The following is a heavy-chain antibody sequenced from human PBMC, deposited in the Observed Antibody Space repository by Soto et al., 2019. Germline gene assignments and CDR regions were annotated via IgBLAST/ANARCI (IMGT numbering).Heavy chain of an antibody. CDR3: ASYYGSGIYHPKY. J-gene: IGHJ4*02. CDR2: IYSDGRST. CDR1: GFTFSSYW. Sequence: EVQLVESGGGLVQPGGSLRLSCAASGFTFSSYWMHWVRQAPGKGLVWVSRIYSDGRSTSYADSVKGRFTISRDNAKNTLYLQMNSLRAEDTAVYYCASYYGSGIYHPKYWGQGTLVTVAS. V-gene: IGHV3-74*01. D-gene: IGHD3-10*01.